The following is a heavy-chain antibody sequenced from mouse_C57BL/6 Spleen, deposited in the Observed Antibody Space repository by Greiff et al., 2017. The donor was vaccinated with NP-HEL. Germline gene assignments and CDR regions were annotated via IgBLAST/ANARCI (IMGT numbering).Heavy chain of an antibody. V-gene: IGHV5-17*01. D-gene: IGHD3-2*02. CDR3: ARDSSGAGYFDY. CDR2: ISSGSSTI. Sequence: DVHLVESGGGLVKPGGSLKLSCAVSGFTFSDYGMHWVRQASEKGLEWVAYISSGSSTIYYADTVKGRFTISRDNAKNTLFLQMTSLRSEDTAMYYCARDSSGAGYFDYWGQGTTLTVSS. J-gene: IGHJ2*01. CDR1: GFTFSDYG.